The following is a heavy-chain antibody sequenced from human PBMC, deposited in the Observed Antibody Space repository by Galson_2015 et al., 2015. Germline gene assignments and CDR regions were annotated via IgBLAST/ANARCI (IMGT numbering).Heavy chain of an antibody. Sequence: SLRISCAASGFAVGSNYMTWVRQAPGKGLEWVSLIFAGGSTYYAASVKGRFTISRANSKNTLYLQMNNLRIDDTAVYYCARSSTDDYGDSNFDNWGQGIQVTVSS. V-gene: IGHV3-66*02. CDR2: IFAGGST. J-gene: IGHJ4*01. CDR1: GFAVGSNY. CDR3: ARSSTDDYGDSNFDN. D-gene: IGHD4-17*01.